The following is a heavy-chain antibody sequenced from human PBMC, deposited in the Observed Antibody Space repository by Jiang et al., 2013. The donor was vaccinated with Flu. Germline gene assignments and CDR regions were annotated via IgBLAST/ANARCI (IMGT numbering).Heavy chain of an antibody. D-gene: IGHD6-13*01. J-gene: IGHJ3*02. Sequence: LKISCKGSGYSFTSYWIGWVRQMPGKGLEWMGIIYPGDSDTRYSPSFQGQVTISADKSISTAYLQWSSLKASDTALYYCARPSVAAAGTRHVFDIWGQGTMVTVSS. CDR2: IYPGDSDT. CDR3: ARPSVAAAGTRHVFDI. CDR1: GYSFTSYW. V-gene: IGHV5-51*01.